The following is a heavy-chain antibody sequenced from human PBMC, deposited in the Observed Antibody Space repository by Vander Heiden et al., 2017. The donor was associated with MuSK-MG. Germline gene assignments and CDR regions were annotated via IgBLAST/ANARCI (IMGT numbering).Heavy chain of an antibody. CDR1: GGTFRSYA. J-gene: IGHJ4*02. Sequence: QVQLVQSAAAVKKPGYSVTVSCQPSGGTFRSYASSWGRQAPGEGLEWMGRIIPILGIANYAKQCQGRVTITADKSTSTAYMELSSLRAEDTAVYYCAREGLLRSGYDRGQYVDYWGQGTLVTVSS. V-gene: IGHV1-69*04. CDR3: AREGLLRSGYDRGQYVDY. D-gene: IGHD3-3*01. CDR2: IIPILGIA.